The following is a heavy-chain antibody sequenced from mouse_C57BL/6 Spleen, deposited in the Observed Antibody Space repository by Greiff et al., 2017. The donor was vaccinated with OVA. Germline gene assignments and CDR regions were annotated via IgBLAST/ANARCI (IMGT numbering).Heavy chain of an antibody. V-gene: IGHV5-6*01. CDR2: ISSGGSYT. CDR3: ARSTVVARRAMDY. J-gene: IGHJ4*01. D-gene: IGHD1-1*01. Sequence: EVQLVESGGDLVKPGGSLKLSCAASGYTFSSYGMSWVRQTPDKRLEWVATISSGGSYTYYPDSVKGRFPISRDNAKNTLYLQMSSLKSEDTAMYYCARSTVVARRAMDYWGQGTSVTVSS. CDR1: GYTFSSYG.